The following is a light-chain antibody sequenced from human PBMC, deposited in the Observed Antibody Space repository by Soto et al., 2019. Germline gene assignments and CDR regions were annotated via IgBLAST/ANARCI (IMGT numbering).Light chain of an antibody. J-gene: IGLJ3*02. Sequence: QLVLTQSPSASASLGPSVKLTCTLSSGHSSYAIEWHQQQPEKGPRYLMKLNSDGSHSKGDGIPYRFSGSSSGAERYLTSSRLESEDDSYYYCQTWGTGPWVFGGGTKLTVL. CDR1: SGHSSYA. V-gene: IGLV4-69*01. CDR2: LNSDGSH. CDR3: QTWGTGPWV.